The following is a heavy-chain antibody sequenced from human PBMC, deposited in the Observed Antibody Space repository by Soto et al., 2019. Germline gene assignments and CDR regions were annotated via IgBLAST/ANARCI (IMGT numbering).Heavy chain of an antibody. CDR1: GFTFSNFA. CDR3: ANPIPKTGTTFGF. V-gene: IGHV3-23*01. Sequence: QLLESGGGFVQPGGSLRLSCVASGFTFSNFAMAWVRQSPGEGLEWVSAISGSGADTFYADSMKGRFTISLDNSKDTLYLQINSLRAEDTAVYYCANPIPKTGTTFGFWGQGTMVTVSS. D-gene: IGHD1-1*01. CDR2: ISGSGADT. J-gene: IGHJ4*02.